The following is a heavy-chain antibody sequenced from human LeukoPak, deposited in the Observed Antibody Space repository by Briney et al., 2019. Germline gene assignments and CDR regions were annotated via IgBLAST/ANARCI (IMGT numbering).Heavy chain of an antibody. V-gene: IGHV3-53*01. D-gene: IGHD5-24*01. CDR2: IYSGGST. Sequence: PGGSLRLSCAASGFTVSSNYMSWVRQAPGKGLEWVSVIYSGGSTYYADSVKGRFTISRDNSKNSLYLQMNSLRAEDTAVYYCARYFSQMTTNSNAFDIWGQGTMVTVSS. CDR1: GFTVSSNY. J-gene: IGHJ3*02. CDR3: ARYFSQMTTNSNAFDI.